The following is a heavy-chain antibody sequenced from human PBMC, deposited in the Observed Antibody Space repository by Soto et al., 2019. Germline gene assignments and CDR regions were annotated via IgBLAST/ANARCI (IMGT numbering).Heavy chain of an antibody. CDR3: ARGNSYYYDSSGYWGADYFDY. D-gene: IGHD3-22*01. V-gene: IGHV1-46*03. Sequence: ASVKVSCKASGYTFTSYCMHWVRHAPGQGLEWMGIINPSGGSTSYAQKFQGRVTMTRDTSTSTVYMELSSLRSEDTAVYYCARGNSYYYDSSGYWGADYFDYWGQGTLVTVSS. J-gene: IGHJ4*02. CDR2: INPSGGST. CDR1: GYTFTSYC.